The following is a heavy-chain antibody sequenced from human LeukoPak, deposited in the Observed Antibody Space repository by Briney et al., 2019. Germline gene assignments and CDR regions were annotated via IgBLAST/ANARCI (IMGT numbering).Heavy chain of an antibody. CDR2: INTYNGNT. D-gene: IGHD3-16*02. Sequence: GASVKVSCKASGYTFSSYGISWVRQAPGQGLEWMGWINTYNGNTNYAQKLQGRVTMTTDTSTSTAYMELRSLRSDDTAVYYCARDKFYDYVWGSYRQNWLDPWGQGTLVTVSS. CDR3: ARDKFYDYVWGSYRQNWLDP. J-gene: IGHJ5*02. V-gene: IGHV1-18*01. CDR1: GYTFSSYG.